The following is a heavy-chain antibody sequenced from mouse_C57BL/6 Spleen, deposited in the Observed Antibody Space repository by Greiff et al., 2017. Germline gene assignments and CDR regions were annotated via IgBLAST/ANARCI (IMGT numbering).Heavy chain of an antibody. CDR2: INPNNGGT. CDR3: AREGSSYGYWYFDV. Sequence: EVQLQESGPELVKPGASVKIPCKASGYTFTDYNMDWVKQSHGKSLEWIGDINPNNGGTIYNQKFKGKATLTVDKSSSTAYMELRSLTSEDTAVYYCAREGSSYGYWYFDVWGTGTTVTVSS. CDR1: GYTFTDYN. V-gene: IGHV1-18*01. D-gene: IGHD1-1*01. J-gene: IGHJ1*03.